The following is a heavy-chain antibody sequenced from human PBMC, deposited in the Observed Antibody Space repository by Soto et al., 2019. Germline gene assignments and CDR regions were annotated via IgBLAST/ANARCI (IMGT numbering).Heavy chain of an antibody. CDR1: GGSISSGGYY. V-gene: IGHV4-31*03. Sequence: SETLSLTCTVSGGSISSGGYYWSWIRQHPGKGLEWIGYIYYGGRTYYNPSPHSRVSIAVDTTENQFSLKLTSVTAADTSVYYCASGFLSSSSSWFDLWARGTLVTVFS. CDR2: IYYGGRT. CDR3: ASGFLSSSSSWFDL. D-gene: IGHD6-6*01. J-gene: IGHJ5*02.